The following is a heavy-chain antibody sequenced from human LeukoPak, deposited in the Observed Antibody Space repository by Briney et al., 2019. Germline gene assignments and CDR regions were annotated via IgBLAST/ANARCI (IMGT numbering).Heavy chain of an antibody. CDR1: GYTFTGYY. J-gene: IGHJ4*02. CDR2: INPNSGGT. Sequence: ASVKVSCKASGYTFTGYYLHWVRQAPGQGLEWMGRINPNSGGTNYAQKFRGRVTMTRDTSISTAYMELSRLRSDDTAVYFCARTDSYYYGSESRSLDYWGQGTLVTVSS. D-gene: IGHD3-10*01. CDR3: ARTDSYYYGSESRSLDY. V-gene: IGHV1-2*06.